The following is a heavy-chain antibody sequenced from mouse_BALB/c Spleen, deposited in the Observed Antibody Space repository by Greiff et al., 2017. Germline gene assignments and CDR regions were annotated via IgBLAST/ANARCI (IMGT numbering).Heavy chain of an antibody. J-gene: IGHJ3*01. CDR1: GYTFTSYW. CDR2: INPSTGYT. V-gene: IGHV1-7*01. CDR3: ARSTRGWFAY. Sequence: QVQLQQSGAELAKPGASVKMSCKASGYTFTSYWMHWVKQRPGQGLEWIGYINPSTGYTEYNQKFKDKATLTADKSSSTAYMQLSSLTSEDSAVYYGARSTRGWFAYWGQGTLVTVSA.